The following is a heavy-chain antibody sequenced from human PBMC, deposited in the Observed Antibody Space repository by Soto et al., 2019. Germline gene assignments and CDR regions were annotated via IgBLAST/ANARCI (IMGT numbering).Heavy chain of an antibody. CDR2: INHSGST. CDR1: GGSFSGYY. J-gene: IGHJ4*02. Sequence: SETLSLTCAVYGGSFSGYYWSWIRQPPGKGLEWIGEINHSGSTNYNPSLKSRVTISVDTSKNQFSLKLSSVTAADTAVYYCAGQSGGVVAATDYWGQGTLVTVSS. D-gene: IGHD2-15*01. CDR3: AGQSGGVVAATDY. V-gene: IGHV4-34*01.